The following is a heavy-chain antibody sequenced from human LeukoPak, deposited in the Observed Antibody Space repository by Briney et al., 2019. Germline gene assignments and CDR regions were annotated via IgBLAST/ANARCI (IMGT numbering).Heavy chain of an antibody. CDR3: ARIRDGYNDAYDI. J-gene: IGHJ3*02. D-gene: IGHD5-24*01. Sequence: ASVKVSCKASGYTFTNSYIHWVRQAPGQVLEWMGLINPDGGNTNYAQNFQGRVTLTRDTSTSTVYMELSSLRSEDTAIDYCARIRDGYNDAYDIWGQGTVVTVPS. V-gene: IGHV1-46*01. CDR1: GYTFTNSY. CDR2: INPDGGNT.